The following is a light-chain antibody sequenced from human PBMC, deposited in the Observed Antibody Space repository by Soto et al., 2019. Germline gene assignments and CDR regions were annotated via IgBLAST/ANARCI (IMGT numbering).Light chain of an antibody. V-gene: IGLV2-14*01. CDR1: SSDVGGYNY. Sequence: QSVLTQPASVSGSPGQSITISCTGTSSDVGGYNYVSWYQQHPGKVPKLIIYDVSTRPSGVSNRLSGSKSGNTASLTISGLQAEDEADYYCGSYTTRSTLVFGGGTKLTVL. J-gene: IGLJ3*02. CDR2: DVS. CDR3: GSYTTRSTLV.